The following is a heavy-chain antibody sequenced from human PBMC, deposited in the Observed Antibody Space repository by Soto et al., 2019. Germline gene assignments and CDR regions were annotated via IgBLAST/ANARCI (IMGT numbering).Heavy chain of an antibody. CDR2: FDPEDGET. J-gene: IGHJ3*02. CDR3: ATSHYYDSSGYDAFDI. CDR1: GYTLTELS. V-gene: IGHV1-24*01. Sequence: ASVKVSCKVSGYTLTELSMYWVRQAPGKGLEWMGGFDPEDGETIYAQKFQGRVTMTEDTSTDTAYMELSSLRSEDTAVYYCATSHYYDSSGYDAFDIWGQGTMVTVSS. D-gene: IGHD3-22*01.